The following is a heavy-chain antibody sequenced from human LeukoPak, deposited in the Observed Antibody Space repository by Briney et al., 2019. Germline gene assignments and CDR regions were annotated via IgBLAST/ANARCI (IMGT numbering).Heavy chain of an antibody. CDR3: ARDAGEYYDSSGYYYGLDY. CDR1: GFTFNTYA. CDR2: INSDGSST. D-gene: IGHD3-22*01. J-gene: IGHJ4*02. Sequence: PGRSLRLSCAASGFTFNTYAMHWVRQAPGKGLVWVSRINSDGSSTSYADSVKGRFTISRDNAKNSLYLQMNSLRAEDTAVYYCARDAGEYYDSSGYYYGLDYWGQGTLVTVSS. V-gene: IGHV3-74*01.